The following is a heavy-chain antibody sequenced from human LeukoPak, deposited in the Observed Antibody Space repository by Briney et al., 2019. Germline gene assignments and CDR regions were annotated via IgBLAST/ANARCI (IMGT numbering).Heavy chain of an antibody. V-gene: IGHV3-33*01. CDR3: ARDPGTGLVVTAIGHALDI. D-gene: IGHD2-21*02. CDR2: IWYDGSNK. J-gene: IGHJ3*02. CDR1: GFTFSSYG. Sequence: PGGSLRLSCAASGFTFSSYGMHWVRQAPGKGLEWVAVIWYDGSNKYYADSVKGRFTISRDNSKNTLYLQMNSLRAEDTAVYYCARDPGTGLVVTAIGHALDIWGQGTMVTVSS.